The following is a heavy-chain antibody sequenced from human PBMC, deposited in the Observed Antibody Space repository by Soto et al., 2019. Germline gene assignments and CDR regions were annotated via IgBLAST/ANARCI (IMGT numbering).Heavy chain of an antibody. CDR3: ARFVVVPAAMKSWFDH. D-gene: IGHD2-2*01. J-gene: IGHJ5*02. V-gene: IGHV4-59*08. CDR1: GGSISSYY. CDR2: IYYSGST. Sequence: QVQLQESGPGLVKPSETLSLTCTVSGGSISSYYWSWIRQPPGKGLEWIGYIYYSGSTNYNPSLKRRVTITVDTPNYQDALKLRSATAADTAVYYCARFVVVPAAMKSWFDHWGQGTLVTVSS.